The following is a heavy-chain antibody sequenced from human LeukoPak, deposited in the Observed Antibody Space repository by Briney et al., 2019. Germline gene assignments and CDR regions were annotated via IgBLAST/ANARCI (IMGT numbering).Heavy chain of an antibody. CDR3: AKGGSAGTGRWFDP. CDR2: ISGSGGST. CDR1: GFSFSSYS. Sequence: GVSLRLSCPASGFSFSSYSMSWVRQAPGKGLEWVSAISGSGGSTYYADSVKGRFTISRDNSKNTLYLQMNSLRAEDTAVYYCAKGGSAGTGRWFDPWGQGTLVTVSS. J-gene: IGHJ5*02. V-gene: IGHV3-23*01. D-gene: IGHD3-10*01.